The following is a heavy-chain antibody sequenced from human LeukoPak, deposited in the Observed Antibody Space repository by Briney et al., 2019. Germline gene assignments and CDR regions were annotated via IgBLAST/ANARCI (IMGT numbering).Heavy chain of an antibody. V-gene: IGHV1-24*01. CDR2: FDPEKGET. Sequence: ASVKVSCKVSGYTLTELAMHWVRQAPGKGLEWMGGFDPEKGETIYTQQLQGRLTMTEDTSTDTAYVELSSLTSEDTAVYYCATPLGPLGLIPYYFDYWGQGTLVTVSS. CDR1: GYTLTELA. J-gene: IGHJ4*02. CDR3: ATPLGPLGLIPYYFDY. D-gene: IGHD2-21*01.